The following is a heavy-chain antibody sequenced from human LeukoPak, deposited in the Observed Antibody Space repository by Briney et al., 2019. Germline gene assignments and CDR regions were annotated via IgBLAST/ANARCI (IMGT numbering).Heavy chain of an antibody. CDR2: ISGSGDNT. CDR3: AKERKGYGSGRYYSYYYMDV. Sequence: PGGTPRLSCAASGFTFSSHGMSWVRQAPGKGLEWVSTISGSGDNTYYADSVKGRFTISRDNSKNTLYLQMNSLRAEDTAVYYCAKERKGYGSGRYYSYYYMDVWGKGTTVTVSS. V-gene: IGHV3-23*01. J-gene: IGHJ6*03. CDR1: GFTFSSHG. D-gene: IGHD6-19*01.